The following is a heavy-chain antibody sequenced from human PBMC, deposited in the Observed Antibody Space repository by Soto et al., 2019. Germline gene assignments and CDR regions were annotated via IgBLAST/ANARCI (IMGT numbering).Heavy chain of an antibody. J-gene: IGHJ3*02. Sequence: QVQLVQSGAEVKKPGASVKVSCKASGYIFTSYGISWVRLAPGQGLEWMGWISPYNGDTKYAQKVQGRATMSTDTSTSTAYMELRSLRSDDTAVYYCARGGATLTTGTFDIWGQGTMVTVSS. CDR1: GYIFTSYG. V-gene: IGHV1-18*01. D-gene: IGHD1-26*01. CDR3: ARGGATLTTGTFDI. CDR2: ISPYNGDT.